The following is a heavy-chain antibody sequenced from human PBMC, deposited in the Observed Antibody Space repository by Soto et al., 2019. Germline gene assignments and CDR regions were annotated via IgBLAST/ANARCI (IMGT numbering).Heavy chain of an antibody. V-gene: IGHV3-23*01. CDR1: GFTFSSYA. Sequence: EVQLLESGGGLVQPGGSLRLSCAASGFTFSSYAMSWVRQAPGKGLEWVSAISGSGGSTYYADSVKGRFTISRDNSKNTLYLQMNSLRAEDTAVYYCHRVVTAIRGWYFDYWGQGTLVTVSS. D-gene: IGHD2-21*02. CDR2: ISGSGGST. CDR3: HRVVTAIRGWYFDY. J-gene: IGHJ4*02.